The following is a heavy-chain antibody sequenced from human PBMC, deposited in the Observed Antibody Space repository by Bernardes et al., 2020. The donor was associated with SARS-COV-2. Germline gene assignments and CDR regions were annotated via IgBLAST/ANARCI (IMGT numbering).Heavy chain of an antibody. J-gene: IGHJ6*02. CDR3: ARGDGYDNYYYGMDV. D-gene: IGHD5-12*01. CDR2: IYSGGST. V-gene: IGHV3-53*01. CDR1: GFTVSSNY. Sequence: GSLRLSCAASGFTVSSNYMSWVRQAPGKGLEWVSVIYSGGSTYYADSVKGRFTISRDNSKNTLYLQMNSLRAEDTAVYYCARGDGYDNYYYGMDVWGQGTTVTVSS.